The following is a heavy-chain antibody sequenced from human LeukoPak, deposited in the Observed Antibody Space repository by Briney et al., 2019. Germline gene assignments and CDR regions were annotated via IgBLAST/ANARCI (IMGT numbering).Heavy chain of an antibody. CDR3: ARGEDYYDQWYFDY. CDR1: GGSFSGYY. Sequence: SETLSLTCAVYGGSFSGYYWTWIRQPPGKGLEWIGEINHSGITNYNPSLKSRVTISVDTSKNQFSLKLSSVTAADTAVYHCARGEDYYDQWYFDYWGQGTLVTVSS. D-gene: IGHD3-22*01. V-gene: IGHV4-34*01. CDR2: INHSGIT. J-gene: IGHJ4*02.